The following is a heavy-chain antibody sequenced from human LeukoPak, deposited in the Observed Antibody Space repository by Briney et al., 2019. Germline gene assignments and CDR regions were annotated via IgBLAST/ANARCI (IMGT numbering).Heavy chain of an antibody. J-gene: IGHJ3*02. D-gene: IGHD5-24*01. V-gene: IGHV1-69*04. CDR1: GGTFSSYA. Sequence: SVKVSCKASGGTFSSYAISWVRQAPGQGLEWMGRIIPILGIANYAQKFQGRVTITADKSTSTAYMELSSLRSEDPAVYYCASYRDGYNSAFDIWGQGTMVTVSS. CDR3: ASYRDGYNSAFDI. CDR2: IIPILGIA.